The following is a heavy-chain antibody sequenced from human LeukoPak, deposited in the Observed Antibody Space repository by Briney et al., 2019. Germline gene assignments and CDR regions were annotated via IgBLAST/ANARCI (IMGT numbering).Heavy chain of an antibody. D-gene: IGHD3/OR15-3a*01. CDR1: GFTFSSYA. J-gene: IGHJ2*01. CDR3: AKDWTGTKPFDL. CDR2: ISGSGDNT. V-gene: IGHV3-23*01. Sequence: GGSLRLSCAASGFTFSSYAMSWVRQAPGKGLEWVSSISGSGDNTYYADSVKGRFTISRDNSKSTLYVQMNSLRAEDTAVYYCAKDWTGTKPFDLWGRGTLVTVSS.